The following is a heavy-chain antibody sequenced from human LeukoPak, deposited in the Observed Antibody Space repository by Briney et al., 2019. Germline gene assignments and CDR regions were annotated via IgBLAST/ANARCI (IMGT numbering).Heavy chain of an antibody. Sequence: GGSLRLSCAASGFTFSTCAMSWVRQAPGKGLEWVSGISVTTSGTYYADSVKGRFTISRDNSKNTLFLQVNSLRAEDTAVYYCAKVRTYFYRGLDVWGQGTTVTVSS. J-gene: IGHJ6*02. V-gene: IGHV3-23*01. CDR2: ISVTTSGT. D-gene: IGHD1-14*01. CDR1: GFTFSTCA. CDR3: AKVRTYFYRGLDV.